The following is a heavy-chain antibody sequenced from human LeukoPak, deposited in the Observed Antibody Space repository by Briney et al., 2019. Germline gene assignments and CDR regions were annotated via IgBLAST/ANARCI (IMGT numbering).Heavy chain of an antibody. D-gene: IGHD2-21*02. CDR3: ARVNRVTAIQELDY. Sequence: GGSLRLSCAASGFTFSSYWRSWVRQAPGKGLEWVANIKQDGSEKYYVDSVRGRFTISRANAKNSLFLQMNSLRAEDTAVYYCARVNRVTAIQELDYWGQGTLVTVSS. V-gene: IGHV3-7*03. CDR2: IKQDGSEK. CDR1: GFTFSSYW. J-gene: IGHJ4*02.